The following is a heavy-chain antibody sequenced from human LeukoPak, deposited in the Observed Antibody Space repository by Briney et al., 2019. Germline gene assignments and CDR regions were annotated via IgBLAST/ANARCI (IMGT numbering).Heavy chain of an antibody. CDR3: ARDTLIAVAGHFDY. CDR2: IKQDGSEK. V-gene: IGHV3-7*01. J-gene: IGHJ4*02. D-gene: IGHD6-19*01. Sequence: GGSLRLSCAASGFTFSSYWMSWVCQAPGKGLEWVANIKQDGSEKYYVDSVKGRFTISRDNAKNSLYLQMNSLRAEDTAVYYCARDTLIAVAGHFDYWGQGTLVTVSS. CDR1: GFTFSSYW.